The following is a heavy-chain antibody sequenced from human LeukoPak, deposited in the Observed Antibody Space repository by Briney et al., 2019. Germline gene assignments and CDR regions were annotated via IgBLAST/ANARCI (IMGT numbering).Heavy chain of an antibody. CDR2: ISGSGGST. V-gene: IGHV3-23*01. CDR3: AKVNGGYDTYFDY. J-gene: IGHJ4*02. Sequence: GGSLRLSCAASGFTFSSYAMSWVRQAPGKGLGWVSAISGSGGSTYYADSVKGRFTISRDNSKNTLYLQMNSLRAEDTAVYYCAKVNGGYDTYFDYWGQGTLVTVSS. D-gene: IGHD5-12*01. CDR1: GFTFSSYA.